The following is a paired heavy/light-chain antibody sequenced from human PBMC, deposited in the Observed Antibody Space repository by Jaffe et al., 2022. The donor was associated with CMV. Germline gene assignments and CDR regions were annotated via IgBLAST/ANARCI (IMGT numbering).Light chain of an antibody. CDR3: GADHGSGSNFVSWV. J-gene: IGLJ3*02. CDR1: SGYSNYK. Sequence: QPVLTQPPSASASLGASVTLTCTLSSGYSNYKVDWYQQRPGKGPRFVMRVGTGGIVGSKGDGIPDRFSVLGSGLNRYLTIKNIQEEDESDYHCGADHGSGSNFVSWVFGGGTKLTVL. V-gene: IGLV9-49*01. CDR2: VGTGGIVG.
Heavy chain of an antibody. D-gene: IGHD3-22*01. J-gene: IGHJ4*02. CDR3: AKVQRKYYYDSSGYYYFDY. V-gene: IGHV3-23*04. CDR2: ISGSGGST. CDR1: GFTFSSYA. Sequence: EVQLVESGGGLVQPGGSLRLSCAASGFTFSSYAMSWVRQAPGKGLEWVSAISGSGGSTYYADSVKGRFTISRDNSKNTLYLQMNSLRAEDTAVYYCAKVQRKYYYDSSGYYYFDYWGQGTLVTVSS.